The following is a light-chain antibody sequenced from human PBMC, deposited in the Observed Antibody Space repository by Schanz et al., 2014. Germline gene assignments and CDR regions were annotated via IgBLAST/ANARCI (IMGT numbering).Light chain of an antibody. V-gene: IGKV3-20*01. CDR2: GAF. J-gene: IGKJ2*01. CDR1: QGVTSNY. CDR3: QQYGSSVMYT. Sequence: EVVLTQSPGSLSLSPGERGTLSCRASQGVTSNYLAWCQQRPGQAPRLLMYGAFIRAAGIPDRFTGGGSGTDFTLTISRLEPEDFAIYYCQQYGSSVMYTFGQGTKLEI.